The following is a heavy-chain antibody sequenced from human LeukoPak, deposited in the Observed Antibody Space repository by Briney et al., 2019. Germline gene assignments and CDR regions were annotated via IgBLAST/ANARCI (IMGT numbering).Heavy chain of an antibody. D-gene: IGHD3-10*01. J-gene: IGHJ4*02. CDR3: ARDHYYGSGSPSFDY. CDR2: ISSSSSTI. Sequence: PGGSLRLSCAASGFTFSSYSMNWVRQAPGKGLEWVSYISSSSSTIYCADSVKGRFTISRDNAKNSLYLQMNSLRAEDTAVYYCARDHYYGSGSPSFDYWGQGTLVTVSS. V-gene: IGHV3-48*01. CDR1: GFTFSSYS.